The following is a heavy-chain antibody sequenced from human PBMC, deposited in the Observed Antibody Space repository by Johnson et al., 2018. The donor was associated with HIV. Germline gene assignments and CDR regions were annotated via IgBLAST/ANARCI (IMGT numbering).Heavy chain of an antibody. CDR1: GFTFSSYA. Sequence: VQLVESGGGVVQPGRSLRLSCAASGFTFSSYAMHWVRQAPGKGLEWVSYISSSGTTIYYADSVKGRFTISRDNSKNTLYLEMNSPRAEDTAVYYCAKERSYSDAFDFWGQGTMVTVSS. V-gene: IGHV3-23*04. D-gene: IGHD3-10*01. CDR2: ISSSGTTI. J-gene: IGHJ3*01. CDR3: AKERSYSDAFDF.